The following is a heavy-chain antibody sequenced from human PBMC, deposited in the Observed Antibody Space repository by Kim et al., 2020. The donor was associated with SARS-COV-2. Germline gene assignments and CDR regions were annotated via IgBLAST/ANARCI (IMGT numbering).Heavy chain of an antibody. CDR1: GFTFSTYG. CDR2: TSNDGSNK. J-gene: IGHJ6*02. CDR3: AKDFRRYFGGGGMDV. D-gene: IGHD3-9*01. Sequence: GGSLRLSCAASGFTFSTYGMHWVRQAPGKGLEWVAVTSNDGSNKYNADSVKGRFTISRDNSKNTLYLQMNSLRAEDTAVYYCAKDFRRYFGGGGMDVWGQWTTVTVSS. V-gene: IGHV3-30*18.